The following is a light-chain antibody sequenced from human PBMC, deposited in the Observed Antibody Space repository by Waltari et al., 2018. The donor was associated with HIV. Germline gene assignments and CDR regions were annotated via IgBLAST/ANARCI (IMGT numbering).Light chain of an antibody. CDR2: TTD. Sequence: QTVVTQEPSSSVSPGGTVTLTCGLNSGSVSPSHYPAWYQQTPGQAPRTLLFTTDIRSSGVPDRFAGSILGSKAALTITGAQADDESDYHCMLDMGSDTWLFGGGTRLTVL. CDR1: SGSVSPSHY. CDR3: MLDMGSDTWL. J-gene: IGLJ2*01. V-gene: IGLV8-61*01.